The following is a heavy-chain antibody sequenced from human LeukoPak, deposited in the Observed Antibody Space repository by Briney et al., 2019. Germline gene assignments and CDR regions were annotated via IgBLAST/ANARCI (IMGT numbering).Heavy chain of an antibody. CDR3: ARDSGTWFYLQE. CDR1: GFTFSSYA. V-gene: IGHV3-23*01. J-gene: IGHJ1*01. CDR2: ISGSGGST. D-gene: IGHD2/OR15-2a*01. Sequence: PGGSLRLSCAASGFTFSSYAMSWVRQAPGKGLEWVSAISGSGGSTYYADSVKGRFTISRDNSKNTLYLQMNSLRGEDTAVYFCARDSGTWFYLQEWGQGTLVTVSS.